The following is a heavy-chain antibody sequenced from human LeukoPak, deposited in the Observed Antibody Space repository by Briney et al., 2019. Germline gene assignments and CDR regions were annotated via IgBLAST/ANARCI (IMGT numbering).Heavy chain of an antibody. D-gene: IGHD3-16*01. V-gene: IGHV4-39*01. J-gene: IGHJ5*02. CDR3: ARQDHQFGWFDP. CDR2: MYYSGST. CDR1: GGSVSGSSYY. Sequence: SETLSLTCSVSGGSVSGSSYYWGWIRQPPGKGLEWIATMYYSGSTNYNPSLKSRVTISVDTSKNQLSLKLSSVTAADTAVYYCARQDHQFGWFDPWGQGTLVTVSS.